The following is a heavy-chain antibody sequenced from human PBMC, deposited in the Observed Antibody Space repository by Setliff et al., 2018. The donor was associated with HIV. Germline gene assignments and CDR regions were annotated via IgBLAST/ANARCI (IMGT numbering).Heavy chain of an antibody. CDR2: INTDGSSA. CDR3: ARGGANPSWFDS. J-gene: IGHJ5*01. V-gene: IGHV3-74*03. Sequence: LRLSCVASGFTFSNSWMHWVRQAPGKGLVWVSRINTDGSSATYADSVKGRFTNSRDNAKNTLYLQMDSLRAEDTAVYYCARGGANPSWFDSWGQGTLVTVSS. D-gene: IGHD3-16*01. CDR1: GFTFSNSW.